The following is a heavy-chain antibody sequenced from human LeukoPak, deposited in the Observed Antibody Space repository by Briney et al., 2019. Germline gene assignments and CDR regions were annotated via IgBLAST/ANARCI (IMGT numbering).Heavy chain of an antibody. CDR2: LISSGAST. CDR3: GRDSRWAQPDY. Sequence: GGTLRLSCAASGFTFTQYGMNWVRQAPGEGREGVSGLISSGASTYYADSVKGRFTVSRDNSKNMVYLQINSLTAEDTAIYYCGRDSRWAQPDYWGQGTLVTVSS. V-gene: IGHV3-23*01. J-gene: IGHJ4*02. CDR1: GFTFTQYG. D-gene: IGHD5-24*01.